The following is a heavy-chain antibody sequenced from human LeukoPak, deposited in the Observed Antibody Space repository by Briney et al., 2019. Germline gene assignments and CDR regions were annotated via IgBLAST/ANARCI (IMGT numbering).Heavy chain of an antibody. D-gene: IGHD2-21*02. CDR1: GFTFSSYW. CDR3: ARDAGDCGGDCPRWFDP. CDR2: INSDGSIT. V-gene: IGHV3-74*01. J-gene: IGHJ5*02. Sequence: GGSLRLSCAASGFTFSSYWMHWVRQAPGKGLVWVSHINSDGSITRYADSVKGRFTISRDNAKNTLYLQMNSLRGEDTAVYYCARDAGDCGGDCPRWFDPWGQGTLVTVSS.